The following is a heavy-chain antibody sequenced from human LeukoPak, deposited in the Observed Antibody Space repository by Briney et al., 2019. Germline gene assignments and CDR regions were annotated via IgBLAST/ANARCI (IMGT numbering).Heavy chain of an antibody. D-gene: IGHD6-19*01. CDR1: GFTFSSYA. V-gene: IGHV3-23*01. CDR2: ISGSGGST. CDR3: ANGKAVAGTRYYYYYGMDV. Sequence: GGSLRLSCAASGFTFSSYAMSWVRQAPGKGLEWVSAISGSGGSTYYADSVKGRFTISRDNSKNTLYLQMNSLRAEDTAVYYCANGKAVAGTRYYYYYGMDVWGQGTTVTVSS. J-gene: IGHJ6*02.